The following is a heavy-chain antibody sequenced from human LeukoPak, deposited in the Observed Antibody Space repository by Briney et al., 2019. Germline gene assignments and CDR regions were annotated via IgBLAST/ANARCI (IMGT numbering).Heavy chain of an antibody. CDR1: GFSVSNNY. CDR3: AKRSSSSSGYFDH. D-gene: IGHD6-6*01. J-gene: IGHJ4*02. CDR2: IYSRGGT. Sequence: PGGSLRLSCAVSGFSVSNNYMNWVRQAPGKGLEGVSLIYSRGGTSYADSVKGRFTISRDDSKNTLFLQMNSLRAEDTAVYFCAKRSSSSSGYFDHWGQGALVTVSS. V-gene: IGHV3-53*01.